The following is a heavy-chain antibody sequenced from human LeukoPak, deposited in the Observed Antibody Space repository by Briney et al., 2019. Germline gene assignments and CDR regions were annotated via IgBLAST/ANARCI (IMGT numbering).Heavy chain of an antibody. V-gene: IGHV4-30-2*01. D-gene: IGHD3-22*01. CDR3: ARGGSSGYYLLDY. CDR2: IYHSGST. CDR1: GGSISSSSYY. J-gene: IGHJ4*02. Sequence: SETLSLTCTVSGGSISSSSYYWSWIRQPPGKGLEWIGYIYHSGSTYYNPSLKSRVTISVDRSKNQFSLKLSSVTAADTAVYYCARGGSSGYYLLDYWGQGTLVTVSS.